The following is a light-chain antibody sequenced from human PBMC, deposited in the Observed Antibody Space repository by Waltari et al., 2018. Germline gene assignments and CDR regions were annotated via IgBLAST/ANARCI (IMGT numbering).Light chain of an antibody. Sequence: DIQMTQSPSSLSSSVGDRVTITCRASRSISTFLNWYQQKPGKAPRLLIYAAASLQSGVPSRFSGSVSETDFTLTINSLQPEDFATYFCQQSYYTPQTFGQGTTVEFK. CDR1: RSISTF. CDR3: QQSYYTPQT. CDR2: AAA. J-gene: IGKJ1*01. V-gene: IGKV1-39*01.